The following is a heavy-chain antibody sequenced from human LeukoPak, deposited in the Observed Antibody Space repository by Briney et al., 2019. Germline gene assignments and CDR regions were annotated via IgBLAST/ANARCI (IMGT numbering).Heavy chain of an antibody. CDR3: AKGDQLQDY. CDR2: ISGSGGST. D-gene: IGHD2-2*01. J-gene: IGHJ4*02. Sequence: GGSLRLSCTASGFTFSNFAMSWVRQAPGKGLEWVSAISGSGGSTYYADSVKGRFTISRDNSKNTLYLQMNSLRAEDTAVYYCAKGDQLQDYWGQGTLVTVSS. CDR1: GFTFSNFA. V-gene: IGHV3-23*01.